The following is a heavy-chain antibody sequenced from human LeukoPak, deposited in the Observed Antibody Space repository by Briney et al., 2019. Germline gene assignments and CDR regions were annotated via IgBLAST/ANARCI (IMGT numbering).Heavy chain of an antibody. D-gene: IGHD3-22*01. J-gene: IGHJ5*02. CDR2: ISAYNGNT. CDR1: GYTFTSYG. Sequence: ASVKVSCKASGYTFTSYGISWVRQAPGQGLEWMGWISAYNGNTNYAQKVQGRVTMTTDTSTSTAYMELRSLRSDDTAAYYCAENNYYDSRGYPFDPWGQGTLVTVSS. CDR3: AENNYYDSRGYPFDP. V-gene: IGHV1-18*01.